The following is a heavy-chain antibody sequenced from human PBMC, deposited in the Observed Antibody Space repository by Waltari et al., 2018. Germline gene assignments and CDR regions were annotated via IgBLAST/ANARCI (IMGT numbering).Heavy chain of an antibody. V-gene: IGHV3-9*01. D-gene: IGHD2-21*02. CDR1: GFTFDDYA. CDR3: AKDKGTGGNSGQDY. CDR2: ISWNSGSI. J-gene: IGHJ4*02. Sequence: EVQLVESGGGLVQPGRSLRLSCAASGFTFDDYAMHWVRQAPGKGLEWVSGISWNSGSIGYADSVKGRFTISRDNAKNSLYLQMNSLRAEDTALYYCAKDKGTGGNSGQDYWGQGTLVTVSS.